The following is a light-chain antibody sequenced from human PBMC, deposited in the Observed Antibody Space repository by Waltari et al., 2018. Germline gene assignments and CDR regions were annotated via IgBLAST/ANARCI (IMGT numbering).Light chain of an antibody. Sequence: SALTQPRSASGSPGQSVTIACTGTTSDVGGYHYVPWYQHHPGKAPKLMIFDVTQRPSGVPDRFSGSKSANTASLTISGLQAEDEADYYCCSFAGTYTWVFGGGTKVTVL. CDR3: CSFAGTYTWV. CDR2: DVT. V-gene: IGLV2-11*01. J-gene: IGLJ3*02. CDR1: TSDVGGYHY.